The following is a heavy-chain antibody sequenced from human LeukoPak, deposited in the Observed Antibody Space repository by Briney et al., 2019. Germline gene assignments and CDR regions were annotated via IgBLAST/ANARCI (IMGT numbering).Heavy chain of an antibody. D-gene: IGHD6-19*01. V-gene: IGHV3-48*01. CDR1: GFTFSSYS. J-gene: IGHJ4*02. Sequence: GGSLRLSCAASGFTFSSYSMNWVRQAPGKGLEWVSYISSSSSTIYYADSVKGRFTISRDNSKNTLYLQMNSLRAEDTAVYYCAKGTYSSGWYWGQGTLVTVSS. CDR3: AKGTYSSGWY. CDR2: ISSSSSTI.